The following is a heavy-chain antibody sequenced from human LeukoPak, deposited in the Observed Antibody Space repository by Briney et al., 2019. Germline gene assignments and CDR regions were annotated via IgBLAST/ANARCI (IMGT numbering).Heavy chain of an antibody. J-gene: IGHJ3*02. CDR2: IYYSGST. V-gene: IGHV4-59*01. D-gene: IGHD3-10*01. CDR1: GGSISSYY. CDR3: ARSLYYYGSDSFDI. Sequence: SATLSLTCTVSGGSISSYYWNWIRQPPGKGLEWIGYIYYSGSTNYNPSLKSRVTISVDTSKNQFSLKLSSVTAADTAVYYCARSLYYYGSDSFDIWGQGTMVTVSS.